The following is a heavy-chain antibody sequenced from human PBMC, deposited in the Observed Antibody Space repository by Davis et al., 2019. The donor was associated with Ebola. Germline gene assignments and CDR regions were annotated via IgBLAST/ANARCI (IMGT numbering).Heavy chain of an antibody. D-gene: IGHD5-12*01. CDR1: GGSISSSSYY. V-gene: IGHV4-39*07. J-gene: IGHJ4*02. CDR2: IYYSGST. CDR3: ARGLGYSGYPFDY. Sequence: SETLSLTCTVSGGSISSSSYYWGWIRQPPGKGLEWIGSIYYSGSTYYNPSLKSRVTISVDTSKNQFSLKLSSVTAADTAVYYCARGLGYSGYPFDYWGQGTLVTVSS.